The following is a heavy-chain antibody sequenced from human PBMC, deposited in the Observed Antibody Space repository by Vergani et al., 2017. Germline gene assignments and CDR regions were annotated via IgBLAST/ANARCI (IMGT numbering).Heavy chain of an antibody. D-gene: IGHD1-7*01. J-gene: IGHJ5*02. Sequence: QLQLQESGPGLVKPSETLSLTCTVSGGSISSYYWSWIRQPPGKGLEWIGYIYYSGSTNYNPSLKSRVTISVDTSKNQFSLKLSSVTAADTAVYYCARVNWTYGNWFDPWGQGTLVTVSS. CDR1: GGSISSYY. V-gene: IGHV4-59*01. CDR2: IYYSGST. CDR3: ARVNWTYGNWFDP.